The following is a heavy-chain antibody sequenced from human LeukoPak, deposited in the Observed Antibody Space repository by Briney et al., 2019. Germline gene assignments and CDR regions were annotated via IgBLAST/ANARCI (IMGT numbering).Heavy chain of an antibody. J-gene: IGHJ6*02. CDR2: ISAYNGNT. D-gene: IGHD5-12*01. CDR1: GYTLTELS. Sequence: GASVKVSCKVSGYTLTELSMHWVRQAPGKGLEWMGWISAYNGNTNYAQKLQGRVTMTTDTSTSTAYMELRSLRSDDTAVYYCARDRGYSGYDYYYYGMDVWGQGTTVTVSS. V-gene: IGHV1-18*01. CDR3: ARDRGYSGYDYYYYGMDV.